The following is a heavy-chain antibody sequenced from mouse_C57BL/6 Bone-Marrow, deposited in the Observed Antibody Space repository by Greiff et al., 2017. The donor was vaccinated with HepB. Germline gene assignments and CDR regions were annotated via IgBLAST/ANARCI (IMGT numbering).Heavy chain of an antibody. J-gene: IGHJ4*01. CDR2: IFPGSGST. V-gene: IGHV1-75*01. CDR1: GYTFTDYY. Sequence: VQVVESGPELVKPGASVKISCKASGYTFTDYYINWVKQRPGQGLEWIGWIFPGSGSTYYNEKFKGKATLTVDKSSSTAYMLLSSLTSEDSAVYFWASNGTAQATSYDMDCWGQGTTVTVSS. D-gene: IGHD3-1*01. CDR3: ASNGTAQATSYDMDC.